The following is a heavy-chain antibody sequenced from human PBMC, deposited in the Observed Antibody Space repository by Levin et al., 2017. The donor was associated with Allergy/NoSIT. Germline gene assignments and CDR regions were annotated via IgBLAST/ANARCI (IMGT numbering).Heavy chain of an antibody. D-gene: IGHD3-10*01. CDR2: IYSGGDT. V-gene: IGHV3-66*02. Sequence: GESLKISCAASGFTVSSNYMSWVRQAPGKGLEWVSVIYSGGDTYYADSVLGRFTISRDNSKNKLYLQMNSLRADDTAVYYCARNHAWYGAGYFDNWGQGTLVSVSS. CDR3: ARNHAWYGAGYFDN. J-gene: IGHJ4*02. CDR1: GFTVSSNY.